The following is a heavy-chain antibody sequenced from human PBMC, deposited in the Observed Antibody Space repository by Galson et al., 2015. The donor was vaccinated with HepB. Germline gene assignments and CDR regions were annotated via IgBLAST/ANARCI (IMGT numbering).Heavy chain of an antibody. V-gene: IGHV3-9*01. CDR1: GFTFVDYA. CDR2: ISWNSGCI. CDR3: TKDQSYGGDCYWGCSYYAMDV. D-gene: IGHD2-21*02. Sequence: SLRLSCAASGFTFVDYAMHWVRQAPGKGLEWVSGISWNSGCICYADSVKGRFTISRDNAKNSLYLQMNSLRAEDTALYYCTKDQSYGGDCYWGCSYYAMDVWGQGTTVTVSS. J-gene: IGHJ6*02.